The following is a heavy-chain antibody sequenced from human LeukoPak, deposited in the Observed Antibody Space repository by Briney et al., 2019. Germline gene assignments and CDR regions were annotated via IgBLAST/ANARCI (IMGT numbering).Heavy chain of an antibody. CDR2: ISGSGGST. J-gene: IGHJ6*03. V-gene: IGHV3-23*01. CDR1: GFTFSSYA. Sequence: PGGSLRLSCAASGFTFSSYAMSWVRQAPGKGLEWVSAISGSGGSTYYADSVKGRFTISRDNSKNTLYLQMNSLRAEDTAVYYCAKDIRGIAARQDYMDVWGKGTTVTVSS. CDR3: AKDIRGIAARQDYMDV. D-gene: IGHD6-6*01.